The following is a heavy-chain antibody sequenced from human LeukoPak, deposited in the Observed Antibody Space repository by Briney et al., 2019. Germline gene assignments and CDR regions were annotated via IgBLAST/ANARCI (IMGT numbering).Heavy chain of an antibody. D-gene: IGHD4-23*01. CDR3: ASGAWAARLNS. V-gene: IGHV4-34*12. CDR1: GESLNYYY. J-gene: IGHJ4*02. Sequence: PSETLSLTCAVYGESLNYYYWSWIRQSPGKGLEWIGDIFDGKTINYNPSLKSRVTISAATSSQQFSLNLKAVTAADTAVYFCASGAWAARLNSWAQGALVIVSS. CDR2: IFDGKTI.